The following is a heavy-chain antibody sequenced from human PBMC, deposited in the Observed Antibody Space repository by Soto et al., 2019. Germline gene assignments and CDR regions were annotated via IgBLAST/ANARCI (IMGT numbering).Heavy chain of an antibody. CDR3: ARDGWTTLIRGAAFDI. D-gene: IGHD4-17*01. V-gene: IGHV3-33*01. Sequence: QVQLVESGGGVVQPGRSLRLSCAASGFTFTNYGMHWVRQAPGKGLEWVAVIWYDGSNKYYGDSVKGRFTISRDNSKNTLYLQMNSLRAEDTAVYYCARDGWTTLIRGAAFDIWGQGTMVTVSS. J-gene: IGHJ3*02. CDR1: GFTFTNYG. CDR2: IWYDGSNK.